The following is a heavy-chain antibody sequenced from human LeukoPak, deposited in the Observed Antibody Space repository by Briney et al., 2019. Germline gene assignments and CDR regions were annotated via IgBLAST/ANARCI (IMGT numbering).Heavy chain of an antibody. J-gene: IGHJ5*01. CDR2: INANSGTT. Sequence: GGSLRLSCAASGFAFSVYAMSWLRDPPGKGLEWVSTINANSGTTSYAASVRGRFSISRDNSKNTLYLQLNTLRADDTATYYCAKPISGGLAVTADWFHPWGQGTLVVVSS. D-gene: IGHD6-19*01. CDR1: GFAFSVYA. CDR3: AKPISGGLAVTADWFHP. V-gene: IGHV3-23*01.